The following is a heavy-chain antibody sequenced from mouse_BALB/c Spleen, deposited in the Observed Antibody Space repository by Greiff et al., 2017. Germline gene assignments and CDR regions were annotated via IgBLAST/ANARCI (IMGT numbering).Heavy chain of an antibody. J-gene: IGHJ2*01. Sequence: EVQLQQSGAELVKPGASVKLSCTASGFNIKDTYMHWVKQRPEQGLEWIGRIDPANGNTKYDPKFQGKATITADTSSNTAYLQLSSLTSEDTAVYDCVYGDYFDYWGQGTTLTVSA. CDR3: VYGDYFDY. D-gene: IGHD1-1*01. V-gene: IGHV14-3*02. CDR2: IDPANGNT. CDR1: GFNIKDTY.